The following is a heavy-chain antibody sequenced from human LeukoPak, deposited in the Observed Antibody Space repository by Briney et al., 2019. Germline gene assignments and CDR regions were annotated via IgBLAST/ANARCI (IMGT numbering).Heavy chain of an antibody. CDR2: ISGSSSNI. Sequence: GGSLRLSCAASGFTFSDYYMSWIRQAPGKGLEWVSYISGSSSNINYADSVKGRFTISRDNAKNSLYLQMNILRAEDTAVYYCARGLQYYDILTGYHHYFDYWGQGTLVTVSS. D-gene: IGHD3-9*01. CDR3: ARGLQYYDILTGYHHYFDY. CDR1: GFTFSDYY. V-gene: IGHV3-11*01. J-gene: IGHJ4*02.